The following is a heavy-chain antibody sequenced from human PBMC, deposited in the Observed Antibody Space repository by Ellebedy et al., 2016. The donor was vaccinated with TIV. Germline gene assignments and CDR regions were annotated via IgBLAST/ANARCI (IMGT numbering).Heavy chain of an antibody. D-gene: IGHD3-22*01. J-gene: IGHJ3*02. CDR1: GFTFSSYA. V-gene: IGHV3-23*01. CDR2: IRGSGGST. Sequence: GESLKISCAASGFTFSSYAMSWVRQAPGKGLEWVSTIRGSGGSTYYADSVKGRFTISRDNSKNTLYLQMNSLRAEDTAVYYCARGLYYYDSSGYYAPEDDAFDIWGQGTMVTVSS. CDR3: ARGLYYYDSSGYYAPEDDAFDI.